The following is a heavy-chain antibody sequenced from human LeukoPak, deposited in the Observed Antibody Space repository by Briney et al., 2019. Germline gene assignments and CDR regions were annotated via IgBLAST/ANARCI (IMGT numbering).Heavy chain of an antibody. CDR1: GGSISSGGYY. V-gene: IGHV4-31*03. CDR3: ARDIVVVPAAIGAFDI. CDR2: IYYSGST. J-gene: IGHJ3*02. D-gene: IGHD2-2*02. Sequence: PSETLSLTCTVSGGSISSGGYYWSWIRQHPGKGLEWIGYIYYSGSTYYNPSLKSRVTISVDTSKNQFSLKLSSVTAADTAVYYCARDIVVVPAAIGAFDIWGQGTMVTVSS.